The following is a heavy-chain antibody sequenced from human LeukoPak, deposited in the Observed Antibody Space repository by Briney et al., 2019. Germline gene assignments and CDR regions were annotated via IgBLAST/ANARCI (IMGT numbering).Heavy chain of an antibody. CDR3: AREPPARDEGQIDY. CDR2: INSDGSST. V-gene: IGHV3-74*01. CDR1: GFTFSSYW. J-gene: IGHJ4*02. Sequence: QPGGSLRLSCAASGFTFSSYWMHWVRQAPGKGLVWVSRINSDGSSTSYADSVKGRFTISRDNAKNTLYLQMNSLRAEDTAVYYCAREPPARDEGQIDYWGQGNLVTVSS.